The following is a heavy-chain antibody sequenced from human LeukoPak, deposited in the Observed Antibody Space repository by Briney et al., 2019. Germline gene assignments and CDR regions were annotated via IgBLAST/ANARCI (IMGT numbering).Heavy chain of an antibody. CDR1: GYSISSDYF. CDR3: ARGYYYGSGSNNYFDY. J-gene: IGHJ4*02. V-gene: IGHV4-38-2*02. Sequence: PSETLSLTCTVSGYSISSDYFWGWIRQSPGKGLEWIGSIYHSWSTYFNPSLKSRVTISVDTSKNQFSLKLSSVTAADTAVYYCARGYYYGSGSNNYFDYWGQGTLVTVSS. D-gene: IGHD3-10*01. CDR2: IYHSWST.